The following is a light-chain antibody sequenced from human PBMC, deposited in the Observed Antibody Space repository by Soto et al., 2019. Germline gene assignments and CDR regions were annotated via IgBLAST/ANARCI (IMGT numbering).Light chain of an antibody. Sequence: QSVLTQPPSASGTPGQRVTISCSGSSSNIGRNTVHWYQQLPGTAPKLLIYNNNQRPSGVPDRFSGSRSGTSASLAICGLQSEDEADYYCAAWDDSLNGVVFGGGTQLTVL. CDR1: SSNIGRNT. J-gene: IGLJ2*01. CDR2: NNN. CDR3: AAWDDSLNGVV. V-gene: IGLV1-44*01.